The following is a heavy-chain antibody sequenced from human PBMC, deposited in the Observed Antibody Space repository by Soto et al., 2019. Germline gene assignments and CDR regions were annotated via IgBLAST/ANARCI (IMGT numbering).Heavy chain of an antibody. V-gene: IGHV1-3*01. J-gene: IGHJ3*02. CDR1: GYTFTSYA. CDR3: ASYLRHNWSDAPNAFDI. Sequence: GASVKVSCKASGYTFTSYAMHWVRQAPGQRLEWMGWINAGNGNTKYSQKFQGRVTITRDTSASTAYMELSSLRSEDTAVYYCASYLRHNWSDAPNAFDIWGKGTMVTVSS. CDR2: INAGNGNT. D-gene: IGHD1-20*01.